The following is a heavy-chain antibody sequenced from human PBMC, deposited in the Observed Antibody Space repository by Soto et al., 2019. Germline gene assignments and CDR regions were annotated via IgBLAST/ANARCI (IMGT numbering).Heavy chain of an antibody. CDR1: GYTFTSYY. V-gene: IGHV1-46*01. CDR2: INPSGGST. CDR3: ARDLIFRGSTANYYYYGMDV. J-gene: IGHJ6*02. D-gene: IGHD2-21*01. Sequence: ASVKVSCKASGYTFTSYYMHWVRQAPGQGLEWMGIINPSGGSTSYAQKFQGRVTMTRDTSTSTVYMELSSLRSEDTAMYYCARDLIFRGSTANYYYYGMDVWGQGTTVTVSS.